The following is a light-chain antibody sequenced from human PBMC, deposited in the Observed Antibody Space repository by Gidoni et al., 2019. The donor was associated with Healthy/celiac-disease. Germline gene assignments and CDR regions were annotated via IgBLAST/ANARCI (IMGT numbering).Light chain of an antibody. CDR1: QSISSW. V-gene: IGKV1-5*03. Sequence: DIQMTQSPSTLSASVGDRVTITCRASQSISSWLARYQQKPGKAPKLLIYKASSLESGVPSMFSGSGSGTEFTLTISSLQPDDFSTYYCQQYNSYSHTFGQGTKLEIK. J-gene: IGKJ2*01. CDR2: KAS. CDR3: QQYNSYSHT.